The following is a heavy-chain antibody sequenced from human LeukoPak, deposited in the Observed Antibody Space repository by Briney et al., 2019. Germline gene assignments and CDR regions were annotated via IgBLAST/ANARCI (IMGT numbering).Heavy chain of an antibody. Sequence: GGSLRLSCAASGFTLSNYGMHWVRQAPGKGLEWVPVIYSGGSTYYADSVKGRFTISRDNSKNTLYLQMNSLRAEDTAVYYCARDGAIAAAGPEYYFDYWGQGTLVTVSS. D-gene: IGHD6-13*01. CDR3: ARDGAIAAAGPEYYFDY. CDR1: GFTLSNYG. V-gene: IGHV3-66*01. CDR2: IYSGGST. J-gene: IGHJ4*02.